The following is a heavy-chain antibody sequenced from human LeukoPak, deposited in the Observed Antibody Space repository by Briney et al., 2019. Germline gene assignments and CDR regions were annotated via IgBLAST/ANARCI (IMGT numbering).Heavy chain of an antibody. CDR1: GFTFSKYA. CDR2: ISPSDGNT. Sequence: QPGGSLRLSCAASGFTFSKYAISWVRQAPGKGLQWVSAISPSDGNTFYADSVKGRFTISRDNSKNTLSLQMNSLRAEDTALYYCAKDSSVPYGITDWGQGTLVTVSS. J-gene: IGHJ4*02. V-gene: IGHV3-23*01. CDR3: AKDSSVPYGITD. D-gene: IGHD4-17*01.